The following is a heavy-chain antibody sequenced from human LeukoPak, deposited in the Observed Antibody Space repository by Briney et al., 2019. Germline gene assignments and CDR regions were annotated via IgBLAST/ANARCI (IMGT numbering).Heavy chain of an antibody. CDR3: ARVQRRQSSGWYKGLFDY. D-gene: IGHD6-19*01. Sequence: ASVKVSCKASGYTFTSYYMHWVRQAPGQGLEWMGIINPSGGSTSYAQKFQGRVTMTRDTSTSTVYMELSSLRSEDAAVYYCARVQRRQSSGWYKGLFDYWGQGTLVTVSS. V-gene: IGHV1-46*01. J-gene: IGHJ4*02. CDR2: INPSGGST. CDR1: GYTFTSYY.